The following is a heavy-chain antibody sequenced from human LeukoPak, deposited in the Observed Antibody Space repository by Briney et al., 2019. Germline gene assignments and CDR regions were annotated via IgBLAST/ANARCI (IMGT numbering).Heavy chain of an antibody. D-gene: IGHD6-19*01. V-gene: IGHV1-2*02. CDR2: FNPNSGGT. CDR3: ARASSGWYDAFDI. J-gene: IGHJ3*02. CDR1: GYTFTGHY. Sequence: ASVKVSCKASGYTFTGHYVHWVRQAPGEGLEWMGWFNPNSGGTNYAQKFQGRVTMTTDTSISTAYMQLSSLRSDDTAVYYCARASSGWYDAFDIWGQGTMVTVSS.